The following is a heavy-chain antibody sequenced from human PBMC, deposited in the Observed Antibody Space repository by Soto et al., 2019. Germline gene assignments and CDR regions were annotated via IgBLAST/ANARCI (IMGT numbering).Heavy chain of an antibody. CDR3: AREGGSSWYVYYFDY. CDR2: INPSGGST. V-gene: IGHV1-46*01. J-gene: IGHJ4*02. CDR1: GYTFTSYY. D-gene: IGHD6-13*01. Sequence: RASVKVSCKASGYTFTSYYMHWVRQAPGQGLEWMGIINPSGGSTSYAQKFQGRVTMTRDTSTSTVYMELSSLRSEDTAVYYCAREGGSSWYVYYFDYWGQGTLVTVSS.